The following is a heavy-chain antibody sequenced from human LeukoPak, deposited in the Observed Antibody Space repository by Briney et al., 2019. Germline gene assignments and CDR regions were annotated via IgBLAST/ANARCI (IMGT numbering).Heavy chain of an antibody. J-gene: IGHJ4*02. V-gene: IGHV4-61*02. D-gene: IGHD3-10*01. CDR1: GGSISSGSYY. Sequence: SETLSLTXTVSGGSISSGSYYWSWIRQPAGKGLEWIGRIYTSGSTNYNPSLKSRVTISVDTSKNQFSLKLSSVTAADTAVYYCARGGYYYGSGSYYTFDYWGQGTLVTVSS. CDR3: ARGGYYYGSGSYYTFDY. CDR2: IYTSGST.